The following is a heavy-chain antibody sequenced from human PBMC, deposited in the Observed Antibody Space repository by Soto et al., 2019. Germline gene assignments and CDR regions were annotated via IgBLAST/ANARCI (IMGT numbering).Heavy chain of an antibody. J-gene: IGHJ3*01. CDR1: GFSLNTNEVG. Sequence: QITLKESGPALVKPTQTLTLTCTCSGFSLNTNEVGVGWIRQTPGKALEWLALIYWDDDKRYSPSLKGRLTIPRDTSKNQLVLKMTNMEPVDTAAYSCVHSLLLVWDAFDVWGQGTVVTVSS. D-gene: IGHD3-16*01. CDR2: IYWDDDK. CDR3: VHSLLLVWDAFDV. V-gene: IGHV2-5*02.